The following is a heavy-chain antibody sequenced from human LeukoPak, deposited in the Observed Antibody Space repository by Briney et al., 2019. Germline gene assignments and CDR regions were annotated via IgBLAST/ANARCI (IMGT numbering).Heavy chain of an antibody. CDR1: GFTFSSYW. J-gene: IGHJ5*02. Sequence: GGSLRLSCAASGFTFSSYWMSWVRQAPGKGLEWVANIKQDGSEKYYVDSVKGRFTISRDNAKNSLYLQMNSLRAEDTAVYYCAIEDIVVVVAATTTPWGQGTLVTVSS. CDR2: IKQDGSEK. V-gene: IGHV3-7*03. D-gene: IGHD2-15*01. CDR3: AIEDIVVVVAATTTP.